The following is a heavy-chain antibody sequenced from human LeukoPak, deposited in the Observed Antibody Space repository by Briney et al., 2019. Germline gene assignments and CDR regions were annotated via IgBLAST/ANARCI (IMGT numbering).Heavy chain of an antibody. J-gene: IGHJ3*02. CDR1: GFTVSSNY. V-gene: IGHV3-23*01. CDR2: ISGSGGST. CDR3: AKDLRDAFDI. Sequence: GGSLRLSCAASGFTVSSNYMSWVRQAPGKGLEWVSVISGSGGSTYYADSVKGRFTISRDNSKNTLYLQMNSLRAEDTAVYYCAKDLRDAFDIWGQGTMVTVSS.